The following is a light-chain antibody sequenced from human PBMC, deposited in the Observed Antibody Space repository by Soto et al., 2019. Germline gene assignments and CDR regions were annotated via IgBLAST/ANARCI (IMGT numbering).Light chain of an antibody. V-gene: IGKV3-20*01. CDR1: QSVSSSY. CDR2: GAS. Sequence: EIVLTQSPGTLSLSPGERATLSCRASQSVSSSYLAWYQQKPGQAPRLLIYGASSRATGIPDRFSGSGSGTDFSLTISRLEPEDFAVYYCQQYNNWAGTFGQGTKVDIK. CDR3: QQYNNWAGT. J-gene: IGKJ1*01.